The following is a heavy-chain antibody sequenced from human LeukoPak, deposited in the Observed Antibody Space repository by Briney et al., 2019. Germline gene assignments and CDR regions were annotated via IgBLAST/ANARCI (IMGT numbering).Heavy chain of an antibody. Sequence: PSETLSLTCTVSGGSISSYYWSWIRQPPGKGLEWIGYIYYSGSTNYNPSLKSRVTISVDTSKNQFFLKLSSVTAADTAVYYCARGPGYSNWFDPWGQGTLVTVSS. CDR1: GGSISSYY. CDR2: IYYSGST. J-gene: IGHJ5*02. D-gene: IGHD6-13*01. V-gene: IGHV4-59*01. CDR3: ARGPGYSNWFDP.